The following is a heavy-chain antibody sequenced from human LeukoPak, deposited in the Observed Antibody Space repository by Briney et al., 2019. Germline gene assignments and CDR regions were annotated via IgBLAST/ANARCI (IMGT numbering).Heavy chain of an antibody. D-gene: IGHD4-11*01. CDR3: ARVHSNYVYYMDV. J-gene: IGHJ6*03. CDR2: ISSSSSYI. V-gene: IGHV3-21*01. Sequence: GGSLRLSCAASGFTFSYYAMSWVRQAPGKGLEWVSSISSSSSYIYYADSVKGRFTISRDNAKNSLYLQMNSLRAEDTAVYYCARVHSNYVYYMDVWGKGTTVTVSS. CDR1: GFTFSYYA.